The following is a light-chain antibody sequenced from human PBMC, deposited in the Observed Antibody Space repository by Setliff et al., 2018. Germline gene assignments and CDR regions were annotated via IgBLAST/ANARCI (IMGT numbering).Light chain of an antibody. V-gene: IGLV2-14*01. J-gene: IGLJ1*01. Sequence: QSVLAQPASVSGSPGQSITISCTGTSSDVGYYNYVSWYQQHPGEAPQLKIYEVCNRPSGVSDRFTGSKSGNTASLTISGLQAGDEADYYCSSHSSTGTYVFGTGTKVTV. CDR3: SSHSSTGTYV. CDR2: EVC. CDR1: SSDVGYYNY.